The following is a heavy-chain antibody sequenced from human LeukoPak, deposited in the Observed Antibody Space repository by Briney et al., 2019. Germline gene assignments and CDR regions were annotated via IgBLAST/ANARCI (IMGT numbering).Heavy chain of an antibody. CDR2: INHSGST. Sequence: SETLSLTCAVYGGSFSGYYWSWIRQPPGKGLEWIGEINHSGSTNYNPSLKSRVTISVDTSKNQSSLKLSSVTAADTAVYYCARGYDAYYYDSSGYYHHPYFDYWGQETLVTVSS. D-gene: IGHD3-22*01. J-gene: IGHJ4*02. V-gene: IGHV4-34*01. CDR1: GGSFSGYY. CDR3: ARGYDAYYYDSSGYYHHPYFDY.